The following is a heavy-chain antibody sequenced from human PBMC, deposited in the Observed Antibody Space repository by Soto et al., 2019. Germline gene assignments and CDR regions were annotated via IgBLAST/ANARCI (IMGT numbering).Heavy chain of an antibody. J-gene: IGHJ4*02. CDR3: ARDHPGYYDSSGYPTDY. D-gene: IGHD3-22*01. CDR2: IIPIFGTA. V-gene: IGHV1-69*01. Sequence: QLQLVQSGAEVKKPGSSVKVSCKASGGTFSSYAISWVRQAPGQGLEWMGGIIPIFGTANYAQKFQGRVTITADESTSTAYMELSSLRSEDTAVYYCARDHPGYYDSSGYPTDYWGQGTLVTVSS. CDR1: GGTFSSYA.